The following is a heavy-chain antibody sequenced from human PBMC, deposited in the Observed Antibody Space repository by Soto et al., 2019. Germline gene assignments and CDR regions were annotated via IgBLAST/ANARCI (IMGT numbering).Heavy chain of an antibody. CDR3: GRITGRHLDY. CDR2: VDYSGTA. J-gene: IGHJ4*02. Sequence: ETLSLTCTVSSGSISVTNVFWGWVRQPPGKGLEWIGNVDYSGTAYFSPSLATRVTFHVDTSKNQFSLTLYSVTAADTAVYYCGRITGRHLDYWGQGILVTVSS. V-gene: IGHV4-39*01. CDR1: SGSISVTNVF. D-gene: IGHD1-20*01.